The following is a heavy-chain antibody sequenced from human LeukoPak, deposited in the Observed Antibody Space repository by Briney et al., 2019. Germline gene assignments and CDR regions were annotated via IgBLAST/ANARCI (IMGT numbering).Heavy chain of an antibody. CDR1: GFAFSSYA. J-gene: IGHJ3*02. CDR3: AREDGIAVAGTDAFDI. D-gene: IGHD6-19*01. V-gene: IGHV3-23*01. Sequence: GGSLRLSCAASGFAFSSYAMSWVRQTPGKGLEWVSVTRGSDASTHYLDSVKGRFTISRDTSKNTLYLQMNSLRAEDTAVYYCAREDGIAVAGTDAFDIWGQGTMVTVSS. CDR2: TRGSDAST.